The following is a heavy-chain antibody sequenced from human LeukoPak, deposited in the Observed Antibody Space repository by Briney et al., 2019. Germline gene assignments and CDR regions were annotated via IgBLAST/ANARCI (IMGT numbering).Heavy chain of an antibody. Sequence: ASVKLSCKASGYTFTSYGITWVRQAPGEGLEWTGWISIYNDNTNYGQKLQGRVTMTTDTSTSTAYMELRSLRSDDTAVYYCARRYISTIFGVVIYYFDYWGQGTLVTVSS. J-gene: IGHJ4*02. V-gene: IGHV1-18*01. D-gene: IGHD3-3*01. CDR1: GYTFTSYG. CDR2: ISIYNDNT. CDR3: ARRYISTIFGVVIYYFDY.